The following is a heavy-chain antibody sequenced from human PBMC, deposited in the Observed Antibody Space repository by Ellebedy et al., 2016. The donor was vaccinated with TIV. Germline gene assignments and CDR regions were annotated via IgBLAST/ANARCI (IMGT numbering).Heavy chain of an antibody. Sequence: GESLKISCAASGFTFSSHAMSWVRQAPGKGLEWVSIISESGGTIYYADSVKGRFTISRDNSKNTLYLQMDSLRVDDTAVYYCAKVRYTTEDYWGQGTLVTVSS. J-gene: IGHJ4*02. CDR2: ISESGGTI. V-gene: IGHV3-23*01. D-gene: IGHD1-14*01. CDR1: GFTFSSHA. CDR3: AKVRYTTEDY.